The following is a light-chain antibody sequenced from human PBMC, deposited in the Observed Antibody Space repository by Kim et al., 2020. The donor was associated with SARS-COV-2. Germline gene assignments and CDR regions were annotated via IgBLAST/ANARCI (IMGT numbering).Light chain of an antibody. Sequence: EIVMTQSPGTLSMSPGERATLSYRASQPIGSNYLAWYQQKPGQAPRLVMYGISTRATGLPVRFSGSGSGTEFTLSISSLQPEDFAIYYCQQHSQWPITFGQGTRLEIK. CDR3: QQHSQWPIT. J-gene: IGKJ5*01. CDR2: GIS. V-gene: IGKV3-15*01. CDR1: QPIGSN.